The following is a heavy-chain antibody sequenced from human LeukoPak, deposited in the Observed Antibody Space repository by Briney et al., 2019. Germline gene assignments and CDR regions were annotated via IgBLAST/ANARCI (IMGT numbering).Heavy chain of an antibody. CDR2: IYTSGST. D-gene: IGHD3-9*01. CDR1: GGSISSYY. V-gene: IGHV4-4*07. J-gene: IGHJ4*02. CDR3: ARAWADYDILTGYYHVGYFDY. Sequence: PSETLSLTCTVSGGSISSYYWSWIRQPAGKGLEWIGRIYTSGSTNYNPSLKSRVTMSVDTSKNQFSLKLSSVTAADTAVYYCARAWADYDILTGYYHVGYFDYWGQGTLVTVSS.